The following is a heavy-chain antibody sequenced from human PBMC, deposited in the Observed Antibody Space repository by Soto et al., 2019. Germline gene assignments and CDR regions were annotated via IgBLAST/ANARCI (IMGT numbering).Heavy chain of an antibody. J-gene: IGHJ1*01. CDR1: GGTFTNTNYF. V-gene: IGHV4-39*01. CDR2: MYYNGNT. Sequence: PSQTQSLTYTVSGGTFTNTNYFWGWIRQPPGKGLEWIGYMYYNGNTFYSPSLKSRVTMSVEPSKSQFPLDLSSVTAADTAMYYWARLQNYDGRAAYAPICHHWGQGAMV. CDR3: ARLQNYDGRAAYAPICHH. D-gene: IGHD3-16*01.